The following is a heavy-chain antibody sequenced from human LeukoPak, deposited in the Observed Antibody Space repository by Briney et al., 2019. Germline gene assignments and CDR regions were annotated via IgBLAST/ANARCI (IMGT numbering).Heavy chain of an antibody. D-gene: IGHD5-12*01. Sequence: GGSLRLSCAASGFTFSNYAMRWVRQAPGKGLEWVSAISGSGGSTYYADSVKGRFTISRDNSKNTLYLQMNSLRAEDTAVYYCAKVGIVATHGTLDYWGQGTLVTVSS. CDR3: AKVGIVATHGTLDY. CDR2: ISGSGGST. V-gene: IGHV3-23*01. J-gene: IGHJ4*02. CDR1: GFTFSNYA.